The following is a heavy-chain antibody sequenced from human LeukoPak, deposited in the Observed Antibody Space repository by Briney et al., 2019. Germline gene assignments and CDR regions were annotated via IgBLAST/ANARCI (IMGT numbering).Heavy chain of an antibody. V-gene: IGHV3-33*01. CDR1: GFTFSSYG. CDR3: ARGYYDSSGYAPPNY. Sequence: GGSLRLSCAASGFTFSSYGMHWVRQAPGKGLEWVAVIWYDGSNKYYADSVKGRFTISRDNSKNTLYLQMNSLRAEDTAVYYCARGYYDSSGYAPPNYWGRGTLVTVSS. CDR2: IWYDGSNK. D-gene: IGHD3-22*01. J-gene: IGHJ4*02.